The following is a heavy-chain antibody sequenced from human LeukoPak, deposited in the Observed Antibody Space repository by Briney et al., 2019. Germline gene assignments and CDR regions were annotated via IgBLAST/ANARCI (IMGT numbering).Heavy chain of an antibody. CDR1: GGSISSDGYY. D-gene: IGHD2-21*02. CDR2: IYYSGST. J-gene: IGHJ2*01. V-gene: IGHV4-31*03. CDR3: ARLAYCGGDCYQAYWYFDL. Sequence: PSETLSLTCTVSGGSISSDGYYWSWIRQHPGKGLEWIGYIYYSGSTYYNPSLKSRVTISVDTSKNQFSLKLSSVTAADTAVYFCARLAYCGGDCYQAYWYFDLWGRGTLVTVSS.